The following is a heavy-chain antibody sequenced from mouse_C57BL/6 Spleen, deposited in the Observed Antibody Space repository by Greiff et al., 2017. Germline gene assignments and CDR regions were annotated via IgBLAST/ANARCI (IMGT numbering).Heavy chain of an antibody. CDR2: ISDGGSYT. CDR3: ARDGNWGIWFAY. CDR1: GFTFSSYA. D-gene: IGHD4-1*01. Sequence: EVQRVESGAGLVKPGGSLKLSCAASGFTFSSYAMPWVRQTPEKRLEWVATISDGGSYTYYPDNVKGRFTFSRDNDKNNMYLQISHLKSEDTAMYYCARDGNWGIWFAYWGQGTLVTVSA. V-gene: IGHV5-4*01. J-gene: IGHJ3*01.